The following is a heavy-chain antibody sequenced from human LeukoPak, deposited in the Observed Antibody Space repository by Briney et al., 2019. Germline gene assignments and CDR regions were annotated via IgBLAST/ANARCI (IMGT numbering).Heavy chain of an antibody. CDR2: ISSSGSTI. D-gene: IGHD3-10*01. CDR3: ARESYGSGTYYYGMDV. J-gene: IGHJ6*02. Sequence: GGSLRLSCAASGFTFSDYYMSWIRQAPGKGLEWVSYISSSGSTIYYADSVKGRFTISRDNAKNSLYLQMNSLRAEDTAVYYCARESYGSGTYYYGMDVWGQGTTVTVSS. V-gene: IGHV3-11*01. CDR1: GFTFSDYY.